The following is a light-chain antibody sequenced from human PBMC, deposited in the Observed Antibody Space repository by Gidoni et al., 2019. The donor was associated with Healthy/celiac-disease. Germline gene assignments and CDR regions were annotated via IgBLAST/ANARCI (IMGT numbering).Light chain of an antibody. CDR3: QQSYSTSIT. V-gene: IGKV1-39*01. CDR2: AAS. Sequence: DIQMTQSPSSLSASVGDRVTITCRASQSISSSLNWYQQKPGKAPKLLIYAASSLQSGVPSRFSGSGSGTDFTRTISSLQPEDFATYYCQQSYSTSITFGQGTRLEIK. CDR1: QSISSS. J-gene: IGKJ5*01.